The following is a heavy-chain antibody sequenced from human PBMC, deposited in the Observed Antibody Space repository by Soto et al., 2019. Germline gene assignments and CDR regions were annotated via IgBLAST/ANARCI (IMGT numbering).Heavy chain of an antibody. J-gene: IGHJ6*02. CDR1: GFTFNTYG. CDR3: ARRDCTGAYCYSWPFNYGVDV. CDR2: IWYDGSNK. D-gene: IGHD2-21*02. Sequence: QVQLVESGGGVVQPGGSLRLSCTTSGFTFNTYGMHWVRQAPGKGLEWVAIIWYDGSNKYYADSVKGRFTISRDNSKNTRDLQMNSLRAADTALYYWARRDCTGAYCYSWPFNYGVDVWGQGTTGTVSS. V-gene: IGHV3-33*08.